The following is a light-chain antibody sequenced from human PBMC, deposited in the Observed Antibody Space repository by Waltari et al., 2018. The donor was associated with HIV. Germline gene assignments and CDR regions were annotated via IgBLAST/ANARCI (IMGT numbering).Light chain of an antibody. CDR3: QQYYSTPVT. V-gene: IGKV4-1*01. J-gene: IGKJ4*01. CDR1: QSVLYSPNNKNY. Sequence: DIVMTQSPDSLAVSLGERATINCKSSQSVLYSPNNKNYLSWYQQTPGQPPTLLIYWASTRESWVPDRVSGSGSGADFTLTISSLLAEDVAVYYCQQYYSTPVTFGGGTKVEIK. CDR2: WAS.